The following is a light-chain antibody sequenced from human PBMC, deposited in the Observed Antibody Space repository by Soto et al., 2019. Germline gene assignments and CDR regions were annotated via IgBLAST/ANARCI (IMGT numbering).Light chain of an antibody. Sequence: EIVLTQSPGTLSLSPGERAALSCRASQSVSGSYVAWYQQKPGQAPRLLIYGASNRATGSPDRFSGSGSGTDFTLTITRLEPEDFAVYSCQQYGRSPFTFGPGTKVDIK. V-gene: IGKV3-20*01. CDR1: QSVSGSY. CDR3: QQYGRSPFT. CDR2: GAS. J-gene: IGKJ3*01.